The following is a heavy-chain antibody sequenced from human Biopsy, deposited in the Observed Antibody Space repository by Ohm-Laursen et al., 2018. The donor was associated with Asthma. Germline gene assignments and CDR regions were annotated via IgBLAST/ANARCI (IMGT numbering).Heavy chain of an antibody. D-gene: IGHD6-19*01. CDR2: TMTVFGTT. V-gene: IGHV1-69*13. CDR3: ARCQVGYSIVWSLLLKKIYYSGMDV. CDR1: GGTFSNFA. J-gene: IGHJ6*02. Sequence: ASVKVSCNVPGGTFSNFAISWVRQAPGQGLEWLGGTMTVFGTTNYAQKFQGRVTITADESTSKAYMEVTSLRSEDTAIYYCARCQVGYSIVWSLLLKKIYYSGMDVWGQGTAVTVSS.